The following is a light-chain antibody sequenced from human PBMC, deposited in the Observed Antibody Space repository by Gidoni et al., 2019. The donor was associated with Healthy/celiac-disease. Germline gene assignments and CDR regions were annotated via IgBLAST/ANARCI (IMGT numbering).Light chain of an antibody. J-gene: IGLJ2*01. CDR3: QSYDSSLSGVV. CDR2: GNS. V-gene: IGLV1-40*01. Sequence: QSVLTPPPSVSGAPGQRVTISCTWSSPNIGAGYDVHWSQQLPGTAPKLLIYGNSNRPSGVPDRFSGSKSGTSASLAITGLQAEDEADYYCQSYDSSLSGVVFGGGTKLTVL. CDR1: SPNIGAGYD.